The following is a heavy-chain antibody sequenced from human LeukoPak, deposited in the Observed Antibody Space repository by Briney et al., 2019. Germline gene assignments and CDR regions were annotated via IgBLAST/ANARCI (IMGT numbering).Heavy chain of an antibody. J-gene: IGHJ4*02. CDR1: GGSISSSSYY. CDR2: IYYSGST. Sequence: SETLSLTRTVSGGSISSSSYYWGWLRQPPGKGLGWMGSIYYSGSTYYNPSLKSRVTISVDTSKNQFSLKLSSVTAADTAVYYCARHGGYSSGWLYFDYWGQGTLVTVSS. CDR3: ARHGGYSSGWLYFDY. D-gene: IGHD6-19*01. V-gene: IGHV4-39*01.